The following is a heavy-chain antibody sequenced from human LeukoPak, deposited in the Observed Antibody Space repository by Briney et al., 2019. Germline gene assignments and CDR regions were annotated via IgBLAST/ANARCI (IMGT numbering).Heavy chain of an antibody. D-gene: IGHD2-15*01. CDR3: ARQWRGYCSGGSCPYPGYYYYYMDV. CDR1: GGSISSYY. J-gene: IGHJ6*03. Sequence: PSETLSLTCTVSGGSISSYYWSWIRQPPGKGLEWIGYIYYSVSTNYNPSLKSRVTISVDTSKNQFSLKLSSVTAADTAVYYCARQWRGYCSGGSCPYPGYYYYYMDVWGKGTTVTVSS. V-gene: IGHV4-59*08. CDR2: IYYSVST.